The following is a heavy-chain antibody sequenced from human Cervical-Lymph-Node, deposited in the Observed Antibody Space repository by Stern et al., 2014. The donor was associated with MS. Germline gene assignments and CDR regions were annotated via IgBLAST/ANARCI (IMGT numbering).Heavy chain of an antibody. Sequence: QVQLVQSGAEVKNPGSSVKVACMASGGTFSNYGASWVRQAPGQGLDWMGGTIPIFGTTHYAQKFQGRVAITADNSMSTVYMELTGLTSADTAVYYCARDNDDNGMDVWGQGTTVTVSS. D-gene: IGHD1-1*01. CDR3: ARDNDDNGMDV. V-gene: IGHV1-69*06. CDR2: TIPIFGTT. CDR1: GGTFSNYG. J-gene: IGHJ6*02.